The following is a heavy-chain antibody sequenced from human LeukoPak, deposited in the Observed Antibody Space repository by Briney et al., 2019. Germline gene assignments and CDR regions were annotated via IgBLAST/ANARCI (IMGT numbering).Heavy chain of an antibody. D-gene: IGHD3-10*01. CDR3: SNAPGWGEDDAFDI. Sequence: GRSLRLSCTASGFTFSGYGMYWVRQAPGKGLEWVAIISYDGSNKYYADSVKGQFTISRDNSKNTLYLQMNSLRVEDTAVYYCSNAPGWGEDDAFDIWGQGTMVTVSS. V-gene: IGHV3-30*18. CDR1: GFTFSGYG. J-gene: IGHJ3*02. CDR2: ISYDGSNK.